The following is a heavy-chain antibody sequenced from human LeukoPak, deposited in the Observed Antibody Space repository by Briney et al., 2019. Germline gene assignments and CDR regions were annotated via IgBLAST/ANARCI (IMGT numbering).Heavy chain of an antibody. CDR2: TRNKANSYTT. Sequence: GGSLRLSCAASGFTFSDHYMDWVRQAPGKGLEWVGRTRNKANSYTTEYAASVKGRFTISRDDSKTIAYLQMNSLKTEDTAVYYCTRGYDVLTGLSYFDYWGQGALVTVSS. CDR1: GFTFSDHY. CDR3: TRGYDVLTGLSYFDY. J-gene: IGHJ4*02. V-gene: IGHV3-72*01. D-gene: IGHD3-9*01.